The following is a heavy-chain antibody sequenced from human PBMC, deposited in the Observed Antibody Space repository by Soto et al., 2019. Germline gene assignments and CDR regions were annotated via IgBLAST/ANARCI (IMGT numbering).Heavy chain of an antibody. Sequence: AGGVPRLSFGGAGFRFCSYVIKWGRLASGKGLEWVSGISGSGGSTYYADSVKGRVTISRDNSRNTLYLQMDSLRVEDTAVYYCARGPITMVRGVINYWGQGTQVTVSS. CDR2: ISGSGGST. CDR3: ARGPITMVRGVINY. J-gene: IGHJ4*02. D-gene: IGHD3-10*01. CDR1: GFRFCSYV. V-gene: IGHV3-23*01.